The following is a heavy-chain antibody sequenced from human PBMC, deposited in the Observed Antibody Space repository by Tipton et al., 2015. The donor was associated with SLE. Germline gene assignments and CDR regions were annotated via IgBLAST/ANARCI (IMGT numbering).Heavy chain of an antibody. D-gene: IGHD4-11*01. CDR1: GGSISSSSYY. CDR3: ARIGDSKDDV. J-gene: IGHJ6*02. V-gene: IGHV4-39*07. Sequence: TLSLTCTVSGGSISSSSYYWGWIRQPPGKGLEWIGSIYYSGSTYYNPSLKSRVTISVDTSKNQFSLKLNSVTAADTAVYYCARIGDSKDDVWGQGTTVTVSS. CDR2: IYYSGST.